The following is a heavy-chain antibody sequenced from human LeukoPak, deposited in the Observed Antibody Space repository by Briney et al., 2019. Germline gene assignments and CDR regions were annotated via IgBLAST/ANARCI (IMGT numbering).Heavy chain of an antibody. V-gene: IGHV3-30-3*01. CDR1: GFSFSTYN. J-gene: IGHJ4*02. D-gene: IGHD6-19*01. Sequence: GGSLRLSCAASGFSFSTYNVHWVRQAPGEGLEWVAVISYDRTNEFYANSVKGRFTTSRDNSKSTLYLQMNSLRAEDTAVYYCAREYISGGYDYWGQGTLVTVSS. CDR2: ISYDRTNE. CDR3: AREYISGGYDY.